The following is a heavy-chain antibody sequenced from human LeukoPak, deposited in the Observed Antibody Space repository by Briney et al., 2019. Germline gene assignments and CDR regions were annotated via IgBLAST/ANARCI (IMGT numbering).Heavy chain of an antibody. D-gene: IGHD3-22*01. Sequence: TGGSLRLSCAASGFTFSSYWMHWVRQAPGKGLVWVSRINNDGSSTSYADSVKGRFTISRDNSKNTLYLQMNSLRAEDTAVYYCAKERGYYDSSGYYKNNWFDPWGQGTLVTVSS. CDR1: GFTFSSYW. V-gene: IGHV3-74*01. J-gene: IGHJ5*02. CDR3: AKERGYYDSSGYYKNNWFDP. CDR2: INNDGSST.